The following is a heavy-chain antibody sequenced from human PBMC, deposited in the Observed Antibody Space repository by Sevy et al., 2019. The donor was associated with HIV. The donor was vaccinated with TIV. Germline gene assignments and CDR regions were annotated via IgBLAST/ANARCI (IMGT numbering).Heavy chain of an antibody. J-gene: IGHJ4*02. CDR1: GYTFTGYY. V-gene: IGHV1-2*02. D-gene: IGHD6-6*01. Sequence: ASVKVSCKASGYTFTGYYMHWVRQAPGQGLEWMGWINPNSGGTNYAQKFQGRVTMTRDTSIGTAYMELSRLGSDDTAVYYCARDTSGQYSSSIADYWGQGTLVTVSS. CDR2: INPNSGGT. CDR3: ARDTSGQYSSSIADY.